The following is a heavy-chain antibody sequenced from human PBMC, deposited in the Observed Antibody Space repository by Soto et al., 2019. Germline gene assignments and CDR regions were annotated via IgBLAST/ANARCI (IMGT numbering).Heavy chain of an antibody. J-gene: IGHJ4*02. CDR2: ISYDGSNK. CDR3: AKEKNSGCDY. V-gene: IGHV3-30*18. Sequence: QVQLVESGGGVVQPGRSLRLSCAASGFTFSSYGMHWVRQAPGKGLEWVAVISYDGSNKYYADSVKGRFTISRDNSKNTLYLQMNSLRAEDTAVYYCAKEKNSGCDYWGQGTLVTVSS. CDR1: GFTFSSYG. D-gene: IGHD6-19*01.